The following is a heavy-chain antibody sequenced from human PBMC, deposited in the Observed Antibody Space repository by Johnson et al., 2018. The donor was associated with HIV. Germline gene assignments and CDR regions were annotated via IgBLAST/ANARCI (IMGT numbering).Heavy chain of an antibody. CDR2: IFTAGDV. CDR3: ARDGRDLVTRGSFDV. J-gene: IGHJ3*01. CDR1: GITVSSNY. D-gene: IGHD3-9*01. Sequence: VQLVESGGGLVQPGGSLRLSCSASGITVSSNYMSWVRQAPGKGLEWVSVIFTAGDVYYSDSVKGRFTISRDNSKNILYLQMNSLRPEDTAVYYCARDGRDLVTRGSFDVWGQGTMVTLPS. V-gene: IGHV3-66*01.